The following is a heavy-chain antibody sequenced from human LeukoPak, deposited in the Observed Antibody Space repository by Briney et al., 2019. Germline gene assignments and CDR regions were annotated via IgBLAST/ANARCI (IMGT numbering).Heavy chain of an antibody. V-gene: IGHV4-4*07. CDR1: GGSISSYY. Sequence: SETLSLTCTVSGGSISSYYWSWIRQPAGKGLEWIGRIYTSGSTNYNPSLKSRVTMSVDTSKNQFSLKLSSVTAADTAVYYCARDRYLDWLGAFDIWGPGTTVTVSS. CDR3: ARDRYLDWLGAFDI. J-gene: IGHJ3*02. D-gene: IGHD3-9*01. CDR2: IYTSGST.